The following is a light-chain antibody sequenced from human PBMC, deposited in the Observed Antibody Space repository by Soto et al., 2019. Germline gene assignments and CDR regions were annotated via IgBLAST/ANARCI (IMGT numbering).Light chain of an antibody. Sequence: DIQMTQSPSSLSAAVGDRVTISCRASHDISTYLGWYQQRPGKAPKLLMYSASILHSGVPTRFSGSGSGTDFILTISSLQPEDIATYYCQQSFTNLTFGGGTKVEIK. CDR1: HDISTY. V-gene: IGKV1-39*01. J-gene: IGKJ4*01. CDR2: SAS. CDR3: QQSFTNLT.